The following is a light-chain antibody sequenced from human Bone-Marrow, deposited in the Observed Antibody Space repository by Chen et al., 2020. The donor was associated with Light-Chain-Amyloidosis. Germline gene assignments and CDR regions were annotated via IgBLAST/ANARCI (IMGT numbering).Light chain of an antibody. J-gene: IGLJ2*01. CDR1: DLPTKY. CDR3: QSADSSGTYEVI. V-gene: IGLV3-25*03. CDR2: RDT. Sequence: SYELTQPPSVSVSPGQTARITCSGDDLPTKYAYWYQQKPGQAPVLWIHRDTERPSGISERFSGCSAGTTATLTISGVQAEDEADYHGQSADSSGTYEVIFGGGTKLTVL.